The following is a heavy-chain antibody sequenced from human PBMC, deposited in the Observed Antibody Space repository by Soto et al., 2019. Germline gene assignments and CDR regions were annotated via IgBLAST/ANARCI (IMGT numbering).Heavy chain of an antibody. J-gene: IGHJ4*02. CDR3: ARGEALAYCGGDCYFFDY. CDR2: INPNSGGT. CDR1: GYTFTGYY. D-gene: IGHD2-21*02. Sequence: GASVKVSCKASGYTFTGYYMHWVRQAPGQGLEWMGWINPNSGGTNYAQKFQGWVIMTRDTSISTAYMELSRLRSDDTAVYYCARGEALAYCGGDCYFFDYWGQGTLVTVSS. V-gene: IGHV1-2*04.